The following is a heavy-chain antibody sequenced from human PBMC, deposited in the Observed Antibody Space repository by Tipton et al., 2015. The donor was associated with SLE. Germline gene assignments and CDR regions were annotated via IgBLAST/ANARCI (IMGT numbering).Heavy chain of an antibody. CDR2: IYTSGST. V-gene: IGHV4-4*07. J-gene: IGHJ6*02. D-gene: IGHD2-2*01. CDR3: ARYADIVVVPAAFHYYGMDV. CDR1: GGSISSHY. Sequence: TLSLTCTVSGGSISSHYWSWIRQPPGKGLEWIGRIYTSGSTNYNPSLKSRVTISVDTSKNQFSLKLSSVTAADTAVYYCARYADIVVVPAAFHYYGMDVWGQGTTVTVSS.